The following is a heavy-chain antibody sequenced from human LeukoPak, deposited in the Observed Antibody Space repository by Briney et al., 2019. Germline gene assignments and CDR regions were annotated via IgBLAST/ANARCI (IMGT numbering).Heavy chain of an antibody. CDR3: ATGMPGDYDYSCFDS. D-gene: IGHD5-12*01. Sequence: SETLSLTCSVSGDSISSYYGSWIRQPPGKGLEWIGYFYYSGSTNYNPSLKSPITQSVDTSKKQFSMKLSSVADADTAVYLCATGMPGDYDYSCFDSWGQGTLVTVSS. J-gene: IGHJ5*01. V-gene: IGHV4-59*01. CDR1: GDSISSYY. CDR2: FYYSGST.